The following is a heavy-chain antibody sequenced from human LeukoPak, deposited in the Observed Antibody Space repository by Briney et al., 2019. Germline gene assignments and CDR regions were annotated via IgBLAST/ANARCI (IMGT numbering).Heavy chain of an antibody. CDR2: IIPIFGTA. J-gene: IGHJ6*03. CDR3: ARGNLRSQYYYYYMDV. V-gene: IGHV1-69*05. Sequence: GASVKVSCKASGGTFSSYAISWVRQAPGQGLEWMGGIIPIFGTANYAQKFQGRVTITTDESTSTAYMELSSLRSEDTAVYYCARGNLRSQYYYYYMDVWGKGTTVTVSS. D-gene: IGHD3-3*01. CDR1: GGTFSSYA.